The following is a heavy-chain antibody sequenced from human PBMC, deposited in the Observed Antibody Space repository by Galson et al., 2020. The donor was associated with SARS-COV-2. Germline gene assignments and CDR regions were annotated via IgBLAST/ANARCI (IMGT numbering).Heavy chain of an antibody. Sequence: ESGPTLVKPTPTLTLTCTFSGFSLSTTGMCVSWIRQPTGKTLEWLARLDWDDDKYYSTSLKTRTTISKDTSKNQVVLTLTNMDPVDTATCYCARMPAGTGLGIDYWGQGTLVTVSS. D-gene: IGHD6-13*01. CDR3: ARMPAGTGLGIDY. J-gene: IGHJ4*02. CDR1: GFSLSTTGMC. V-gene: IGHV2-70*11. CDR2: LDWDDDK.